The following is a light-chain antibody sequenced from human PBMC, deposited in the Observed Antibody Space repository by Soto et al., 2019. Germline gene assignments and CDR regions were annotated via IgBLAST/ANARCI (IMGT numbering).Light chain of an antibody. CDR2: AAS. J-gene: IGKJ3*01. CDR3: QQSYSTPGFT. V-gene: IGKV1-39*01. CDR1: QSISSY. Sequence: DIQMTQSPSSLSASVGDRVTITCRASQSISSYLNWSQQKPGKAPKLLIYAASSLQSGVPSRFSGSGSGTDFTLTISSLQPEDFATYYCQQSYSTPGFTFGPGTKVDIK.